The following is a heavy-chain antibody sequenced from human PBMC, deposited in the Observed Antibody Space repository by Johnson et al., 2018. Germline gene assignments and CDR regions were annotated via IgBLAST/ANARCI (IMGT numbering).Heavy chain of an antibody. D-gene: IGHD3-16*01. CDR3: AGGLSGFDAFDM. J-gene: IGHJ3*02. V-gene: IGHV3-23*04. CDR2: LNGGGGTI. Sequence: VQLVESGGGLVQXGGSLRLXCVTSGFTFSSYAMNWVRQAPGKGLEWVSGLNGGGGTIYYGDSVKGRFTIYRDNSKNILYLEMNSLRAEDTALYYWAGGLSGFDAFDMRGRGTMVTVSS. CDR1: GFTFSSYA.